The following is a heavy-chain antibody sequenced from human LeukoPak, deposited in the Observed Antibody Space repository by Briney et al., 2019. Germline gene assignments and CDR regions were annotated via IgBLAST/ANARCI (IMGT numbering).Heavy chain of an antibody. CDR1: EFTFSRYW. V-gene: IGHV3-7*01. Sequence: GGSLRLSCAVSEFTFSRYWMSWVRQAPGKGLEWVANINQDGSEDAYVDSVKGRFTIPRDNARNSLYLRMNSLRAEDTAVYYCATFDYFGSGGLFDCWGQGTLVTVSS. CDR3: ATFDYFGSGGLFDC. CDR2: INQDGSED. J-gene: IGHJ4*02. D-gene: IGHD3-10*01.